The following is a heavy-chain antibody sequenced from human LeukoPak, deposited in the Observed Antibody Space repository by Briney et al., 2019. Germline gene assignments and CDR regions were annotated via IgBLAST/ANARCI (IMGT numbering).Heavy chain of an antibody. J-gene: IGHJ4*02. Sequence: GGSLRLSCAASGFTFSNAWMSWVRQAPGKGLEWVGRIKSKTDGGTTDYAAPVKGRFTISRDDSKNTLYLQMNSLKTEDTAVYYCTTDVGYYSNPDYWGQGTLVTVSS. CDR1: GFTFSNAW. CDR2: IKSKTDGGTT. V-gene: IGHV3-15*01. CDR3: TTDVGYYSNPDY. D-gene: IGHD3-22*01.